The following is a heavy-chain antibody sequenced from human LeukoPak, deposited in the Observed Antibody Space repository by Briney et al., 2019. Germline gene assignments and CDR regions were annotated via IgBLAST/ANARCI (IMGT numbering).Heavy chain of an antibody. CDR1: GGSLSGFH. V-gene: IGHV4-34*01. CDR2: INHGGDA. D-gene: IGHD3-3*01. J-gene: IGHJ4*02. CDR3: ARSEVNRSGYWVILY. Sequence: SETLPLTCDVDGGSLSGFHWSWIRQSPQKRLEWIGEINHGGDANYNPSLQTRVAISLDMSKNQFSLKMNSVTAADTAVYYCARSEVNRSGYWVILYWGQGTLVTVSS.